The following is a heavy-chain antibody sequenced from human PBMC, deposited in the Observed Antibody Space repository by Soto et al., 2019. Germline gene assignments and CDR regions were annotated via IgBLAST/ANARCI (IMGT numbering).Heavy chain of an antibody. CDR3: ATPTVVTFSHYSGMDD. D-gene: IGHD4-17*01. J-gene: IGHJ6*02. CDR1: GGTFLSYA. V-gene: IGHV1-69*06. Sequence: SATVSFTASGGTFLSYASSWVRQATGQGLEWMGGIIPIFGTANYAQKFQGRVTITADKSTSTAYMELSSLRSEDTAVYYCATPTVVTFSHYSGMDDWGQGTTVTVSS. CDR2: IIPIFGTA.